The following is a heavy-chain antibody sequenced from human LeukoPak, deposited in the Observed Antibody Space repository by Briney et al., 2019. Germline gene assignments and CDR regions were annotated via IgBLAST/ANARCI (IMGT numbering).Heavy chain of an antibody. D-gene: IGHD1-26*01. CDR3: ARAEASRSSGKILGY. CDR2: MNPNSGNT. J-gene: IGHJ4*02. V-gene: IGHV1-8*01. CDR1: GYTFTSYD. Sequence: GASVKVSCKASGYTFTSYDINWVRQATGQGPEWMEWMNPNSGNTGYAEKFQGRVTMTRNTSISTAYMELSSLTSEDTAVYYCARAEASRSSGKILGYWGQGTLVTVSS.